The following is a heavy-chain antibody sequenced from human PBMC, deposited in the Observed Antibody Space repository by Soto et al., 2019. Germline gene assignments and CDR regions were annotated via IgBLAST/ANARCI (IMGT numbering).Heavy chain of an antibody. J-gene: IGHJ4*02. CDR1: GYTFTSYG. CDR2: ISAHNGNT. CDR3: AGGGYGDY. V-gene: IGHV1-18*01. Sequence: QVHLVQSGAEVKKPGASVKVSCKGSGYTFTSYGITWVRQAPGQGLEWMGWISAHNGNTDYAQKLQGRVTVTRDTSASNAYMELRSLRSDDTAGYDCAGGGYGDYWGEGALVTVSS. D-gene: IGHD1-1*01.